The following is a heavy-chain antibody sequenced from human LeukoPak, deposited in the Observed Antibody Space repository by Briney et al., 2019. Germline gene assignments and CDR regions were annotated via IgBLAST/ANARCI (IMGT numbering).Heavy chain of an antibody. V-gene: IGHV4-39*07. CDR1: GGSFSSSSYY. J-gene: IGHJ4*02. D-gene: IGHD2-8*01. CDR2: TYYSGST. CDR3: RALIGSIGVLGY. Sequence: PSESLTITCTVSGGSFSSSSYYWGRILQRPGMELKWIGSTYYSGSTYCKPSLNSRVIISVDTSKNEFSLKLGPVTAAATAVYCCRALIGSIGVLGYWGQGTLVTVSS.